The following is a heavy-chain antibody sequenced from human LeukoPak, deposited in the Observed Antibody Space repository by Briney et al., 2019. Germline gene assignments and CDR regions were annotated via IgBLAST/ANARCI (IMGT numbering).Heavy chain of an antibody. J-gene: IGHJ4*02. CDR2: IYTSGST. CDR3: ARVGGEWELLLDY. V-gene: IGHV4-61*02. Sequence: SETLSLTCTVSGGSISSGSYYWSWIRQPAGKGLEWIGRIYTSGSTNYNPSLESRVTMSVDTSKNQFSLKLSSVTAADTAVYYCARVGGEWELLLDYWGQGTLVTVSS. D-gene: IGHD1-26*01. CDR1: GGSISSGSYY.